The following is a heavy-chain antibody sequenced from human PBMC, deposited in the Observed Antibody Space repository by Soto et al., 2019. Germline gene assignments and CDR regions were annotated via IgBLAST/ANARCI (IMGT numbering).Heavy chain of an antibody. J-gene: IGHJ4*03. CDR3: ARTKCSGGSCYSWSLDY. CDR1: GGSITTGGYY. CDR2: RYYSEST. V-gene: IGHV4-31*03. D-gene: IGHD2-15*01. Sequence: SETLSLTCTVSGGSITTGGYYWSWIRQLPGKGLEWIGHRYYSESTYYNPSLKSRVSISLDTSKNQFSLKLSFVTAADTAMYYCARTKCSGGSCYSWSLDYWGQGTTVTVSS.